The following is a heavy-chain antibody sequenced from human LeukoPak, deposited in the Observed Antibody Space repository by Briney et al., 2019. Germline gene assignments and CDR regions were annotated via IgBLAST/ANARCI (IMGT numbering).Heavy chain of an antibody. Sequence: SETLSLTCNVSGVSIRSGSYYWSWIRQPAGKGLEWIGRIYTSGTTNYNPSLKSRVTISVGTSKNQFSLKVISVTAADAAVYYCAREGTYDILTGYSTSFDSFDIWGQGKMVTVSS. CDR3: AREGTYDILTGYSTSFDSFDI. D-gene: IGHD3-9*01. V-gene: IGHV4-61*02. J-gene: IGHJ3*02. CDR2: IYTSGTT. CDR1: GVSIRSGSYY.